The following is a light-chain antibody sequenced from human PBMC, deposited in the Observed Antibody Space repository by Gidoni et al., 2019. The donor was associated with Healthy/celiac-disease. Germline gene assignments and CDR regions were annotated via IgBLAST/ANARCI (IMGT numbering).Light chain of an antibody. V-gene: IGLV2-14*03. CDR2: DVS. J-gene: IGLJ2*01. Sequence: QSALTQPASVSGSPGQSITISCTGTSSDVGGYNSVSWYQHHPGKAHKLMTHDVSNRPSGVSNRFSGSKSGNTASLTISGLQAEDEADYYCNSYTSSSTLVCGGGTKVTVL. CDR3: NSYTSSSTLV. CDR1: SSDVGGYNS.